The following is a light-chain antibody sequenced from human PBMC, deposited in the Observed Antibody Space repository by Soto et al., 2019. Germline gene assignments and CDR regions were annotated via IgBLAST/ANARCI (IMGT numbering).Light chain of an antibody. CDR2: EAS. CDR1: QSISTY. J-gene: IGKJ1*01. CDR3: QQYSSLPWT. Sequence: DIQMTQSPSTLSASVGDRVTISCRASQSISTYLAWYQQEPGKAPKLLLFEASSLKSGVPSRFSGSGSATEFTLTISNLQPDDFATYYFQQYSSLPWTFGQGSKVQVK. V-gene: IGKV1-5*03.